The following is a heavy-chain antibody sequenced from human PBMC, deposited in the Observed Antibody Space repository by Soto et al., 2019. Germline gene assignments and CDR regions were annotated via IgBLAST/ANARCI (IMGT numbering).Heavy chain of an antibody. CDR1: GFTFSTYA. CDR3: ASDLECSKTGCYWHLRY. D-gene: IGHD2-2*01. V-gene: IGHV3-30-3*01. CDR2: ISSDGSSK. Sequence: GGSLRLSCVASGFTFSTYAMQWVRQAPGKGLEWVAIISSDGSSKNYAGSVEGRFTISRDNSKDTVFLQMDSLRGEDTAVYYCASDLECSKTGCYWHLRYWGQGTLVTVSS. J-gene: IGHJ4*02.